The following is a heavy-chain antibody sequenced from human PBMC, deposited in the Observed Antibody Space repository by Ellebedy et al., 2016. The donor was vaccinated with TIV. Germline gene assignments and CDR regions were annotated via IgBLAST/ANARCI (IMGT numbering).Heavy chain of an antibody. CDR2: INHSGST. CDR1: GGSFSGYY. D-gene: IGHD4-17*01. V-gene: IGHV4-34*01. Sequence: SETLSLTXAVYGGSFSGYYWSWIRQPPGKGLEWIGEINHSGSTNYNPSLKSRVTISVDTSKNQFSLKLSSVTAADTAVYYCASRYNTVNNWFDPWGQGTLVTVSS. J-gene: IGHJ5*02. CDR3: ASRYNTVNNWFDP.